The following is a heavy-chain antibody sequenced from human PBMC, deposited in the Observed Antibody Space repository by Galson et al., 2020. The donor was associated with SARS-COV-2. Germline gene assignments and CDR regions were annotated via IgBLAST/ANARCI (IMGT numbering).Heavy chain of an antibody. D-gene: IGHD6-13*01. CDR3: ARDAPYSRVGFDP. CDR1: GFTFSDSF. V-gene: IGHV3-11*01. CDR2: ISGGSSTI. J-gene: IGHJ5*02. Sequence: GESLKISCAASGFTFSDSFMTWIRQTPGKGLEWVSYISGGSSTIYYADSVKGRFTISRDNARNSLYLQMNSLRAEDTAVYYCARDAPYSRVGFDPWGQGTLVTVSS.